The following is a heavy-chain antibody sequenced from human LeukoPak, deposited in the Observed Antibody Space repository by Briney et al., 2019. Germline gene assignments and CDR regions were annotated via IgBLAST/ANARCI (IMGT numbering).Heavy chain of an antibody. Sequence: GGSLRLSCAATGFTFSTYGMHWVRQTPGKGLEGVAFIRYDGTIKYYADSGKGRFTISRDNSKNTLYLQINSLTTEDTAVYYCAKGEGGALGIPHPYYFDYWGQGNVVTVSS. CDR2: IRYDGTIK. CDR3: AKGEGGALGIPHPYYFDY. CDR1: GFTFSTYG. V-gene: IGHV3-30*02. D-gene: IGHD3-16*01. J-gene: IGHJ4*02.